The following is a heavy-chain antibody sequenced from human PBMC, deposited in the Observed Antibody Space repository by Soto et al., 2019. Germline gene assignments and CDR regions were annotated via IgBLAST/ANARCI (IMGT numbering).Heavy chain of an antibody. D-gene: IGHD3-3*01. CDR3: AKASYYDFWSGPERYYYYYGMDV. V-gene: IGHV3-30*18. Sequence: QVQLVESGGGVVQPGRSLRLSCAASGFTFSSYGMHWVRQAPGKGLEWVAVISYDGSNKYYADSVKGRFTISRDNSKNTLYLQMNSRRAEDTAVYYCAKASYYDFWSGPERYYYYYGMDVWGQGTTVTVSS. CDR2: ISYDGSNK. CDR1: GFTFSSYG. J-gene: IGHJ6*02.